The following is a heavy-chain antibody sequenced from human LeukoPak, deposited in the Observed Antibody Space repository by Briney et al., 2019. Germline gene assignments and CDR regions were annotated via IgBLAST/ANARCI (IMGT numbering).Heavy chain of an antibody. CDR1: GYTFTSYY. CDR3: AREWAGYYYDSSGYNWFDP. Sequence: ASVKVSCKASGYTFTSYYMHWVRQAPGQGLEWMGIINPSGGSTSYAQKFQGRVTMTRDMSTSTAYMELSSLRSEDTAVYYCAREWAGYYYDSSGYNWFDPWGQGTLVTVSS. J-gene: IGHJ5*02. CDR2: INPSGGST. D-gene: IGHD3-22*01. V-gene: IGHV1-46*01.